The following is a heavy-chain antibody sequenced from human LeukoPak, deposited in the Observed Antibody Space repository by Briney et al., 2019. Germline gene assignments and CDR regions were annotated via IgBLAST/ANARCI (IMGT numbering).Heavy chain of an antibody. CDR2: IYYSGST. Sequence: PSETLSLTCTVSGGSISTYYWSWIRQPPGKGLEWIGYIYYSGSTYYNPSLKSRVTISVDTSKNQFSLKVSSVTAADTAVYYCARADWHLASSGCYYDYWGQGTLVTVSS. J-gene: IGHJ4*02. V-gene: IGHV4-59*01. CDR1: GGSISTYY. CDR3: ARADWHLASSGCYYDY. D-gene: IGHD3-22*01.